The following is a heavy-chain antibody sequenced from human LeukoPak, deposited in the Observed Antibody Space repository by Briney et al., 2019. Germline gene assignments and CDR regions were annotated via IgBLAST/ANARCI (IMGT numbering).Heavy chain of an antibody. CDR1: GGSISSYY. CDR3: ASSGAYDYGDYMYYFDY. CDR2: IYYSGST. J-gene: IGHJ4*02. D-gene: IGHD4-17*01. V-gene: IGHV4-59*01. Sequence: SETLSLTCTVSGGSISSYYWSWIRQPPGKGLEWIGYIYYSGSTNYNPSLKSRVTISVDTSKNQFSLKLSSVTAADTAVYYCASSGAYDYGDYMYYFDYWGQGTLVTVSS.